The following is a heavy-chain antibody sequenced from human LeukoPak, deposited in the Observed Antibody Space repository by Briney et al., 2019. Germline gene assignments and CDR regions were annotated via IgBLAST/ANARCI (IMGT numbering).Heavy chain of an antibody. Sequence: GGSLRLSCAASGFTFSSYSMNWVRQAPGKGLEWVSSISTSSSYIYYADSVKGRFTISRDNAKNSLYLQMNSRSPEYTAVYYCARASGGFPYWGQGTLVTVSS. V-gene: IGHV3-21*01. CDR3: ARASGGFPY. CDR1: GFTFSSYS. D-gene: IGHD5-12*01. CDR2: ISTSSSYI. J-gene: IGHJ4*02.